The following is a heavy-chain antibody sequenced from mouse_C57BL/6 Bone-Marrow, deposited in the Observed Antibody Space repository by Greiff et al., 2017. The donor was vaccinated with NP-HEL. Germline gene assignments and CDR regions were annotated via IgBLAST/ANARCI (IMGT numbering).Heavy chain of an antibody. CDR1: GYTFTSYG. CDR3: ARHGSSYNWYFDV. J-gene: IGHJ1*03. Sequence: QVQLQQSGAELARPGASVKLSCKASGYTFTSYGISWVKQRTGQGLEWIGEIYPRSGNTYYNEKFKGKATLTADKSSSTAYMELRSLTSEDSAVYFCARHGSSYNWYFDVWGTGTTVTVSS. CDR2: IYPRSGNT. D-gene: IGHD1-1*01. V-gene: IGHV1-81*01.